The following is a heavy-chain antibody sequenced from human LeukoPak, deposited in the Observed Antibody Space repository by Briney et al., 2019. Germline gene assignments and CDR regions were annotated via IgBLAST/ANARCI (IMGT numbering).Heavy chain of an antibody. CDR1: GFTFSSYW. V-gene: IGHV3-74*01. D-gene: IGHD3-10*01. CDR3: ARGPPYYYAQPRRAGLVDY. J-gene: IGHJ4*02. Sequence: GGSLRLSCAASGFTFSSYWMHWVRQAPGKGLVWVSRINSDGSSTSYADSVKGRFTISRDNAKNTLYLQMNSLRAEDTAVHYCARGPPYYYAQPRRAGLVDYWGQGTLVTVSS. CDR2: INSDGSST.